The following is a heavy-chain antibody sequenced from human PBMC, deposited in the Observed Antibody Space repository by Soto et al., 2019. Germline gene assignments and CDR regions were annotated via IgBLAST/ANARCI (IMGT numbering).Heavy chain of an antibody. V-gene: IGHV3-33*01. J-gene: IGHJ3*02. CDR2: IWYDGSNK. Sequence: LRLSCAASGFTFSSYGMHWVRQAPGKGLEWVAVIWYDGSNKYYADSVKGRFTISRDNSKNTLYLQMNSLRAEDTAVYYCARDPGARYYDSSGPYYASGDAFDIWGQGTMVTVSS. CDR3: ARDPGARYYDSSGPYYASGDAFDI. CDR1: GFTFSSYG. D-gene: IGHD3-22*01.